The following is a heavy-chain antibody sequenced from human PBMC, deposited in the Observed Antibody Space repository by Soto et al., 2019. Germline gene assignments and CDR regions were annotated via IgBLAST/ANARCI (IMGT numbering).Heavy chain of an antibody. D-gene: IGHD5-18*01. CDR1: GFTFSSYS. J-gene: IGHJ4*02. Sequence: EVQLVESGGGLVQPGGSLRLSCAASGFTFSSYSMSWVRQAPGKGLEWVANINKNGGEKYYVDSVKGRFTISRDNAKNSLYLQMNSLRAEDTAVYYCARPWDTAMVSTWHYWGQGTLVTVSS. CDR2: INKNGGEK. CDR3: ARPWDTAMVSTWHY. V-gene: IGHV3-7*03.